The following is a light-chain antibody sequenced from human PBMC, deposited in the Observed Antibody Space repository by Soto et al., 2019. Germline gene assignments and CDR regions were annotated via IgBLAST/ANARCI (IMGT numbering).Light chain of an antibody. Sequence: VLTQSPSASASLGASVKLTCILSSGHSSYAIAWHQQQPEKGPRYLMKLNSDGSHSKGDGIPDRFSGSSSGAERYLTISSLQSEDEADYYCQTWGTGIRVFGGGTQLTVL. V-gene: IGLV4-69*01. J-gene: IGLJ2*01. CDR1: SGHSSYA. CDR2: LNSDGSH. CDR3: QTWGTGIRV.